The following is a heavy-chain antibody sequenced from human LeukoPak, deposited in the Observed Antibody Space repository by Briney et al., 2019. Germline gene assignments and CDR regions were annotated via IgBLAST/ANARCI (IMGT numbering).Heavy chain of an antibody. Sequence: SETLSLTCAVYGGSFSGYYWSWIRQPPGKGLEWIGEINHSGSTNYNPSLKSRVTISVDTSKNQFSLKLSSVTAGDTAVYYCARKRYSYDPQLDYWGQGTLVTVSS. J-gene: IGHJ4*02. CDR3: ARKRYSYDPQLDY. V-gene: IGHV4-34*01. CDR2: INHSGST. D-gene: IGHD5-18*01. CDR1: GGSFSGYY.